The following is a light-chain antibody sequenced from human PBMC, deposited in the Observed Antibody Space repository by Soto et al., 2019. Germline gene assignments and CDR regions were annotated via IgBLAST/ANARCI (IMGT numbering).Light chain of an antibody. CDR3: QQRSNWPLMYT. CDR2: DAS. Sequence: EIVLTQSPATLSLSPGERATLSCRASQSVSSYLAWYQQKPGQAPRLLIYDASNRATGIPARFSGSGSGTDFTLTITSLEPEVFAVYYCQQRSNWPLMYTFGQGTKLEIK. V-gene: IGKV3-11*01. CDR1: QSVSSY. J-gene: IGKJ2*01.